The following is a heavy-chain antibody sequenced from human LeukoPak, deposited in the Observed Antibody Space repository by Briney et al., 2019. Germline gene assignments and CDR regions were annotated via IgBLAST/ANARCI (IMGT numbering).Heavy chain of an antibody. CDR3: APYCSGGSCYAYYYYGMDV. J-gene: IGHJ6*02. CDR1: GFTFSSYA. Sequence: GGSLRLSCAASGFTFSSYAMSWVRQAPGRGLEWVSAISGSGGSTYYADSVKGRFTISRDNSKNTLYLQMNSLRAEDTAVYYCAPYCSGGSCYAYYYYGMDVWGQGTTVTVSS. D-gene: IGHD2-15*01. CDR2: ISGSGGST. V-gene: IGHV3-23*01.